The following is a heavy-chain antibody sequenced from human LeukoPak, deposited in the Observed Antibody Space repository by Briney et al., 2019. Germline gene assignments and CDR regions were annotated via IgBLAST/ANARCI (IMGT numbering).Heavy chain of an antibody. CDR1: GGTFSSYA. CDR3: ASDKGQFSNDSSGYYYYFYYMDV. V-gene: IGHV1-69*13. J-gene: IGHJ6*03. D-gene: IGHD3-22*01. Sequence: SVKVSCKASGGTFSSYAISWVRQAPGQGLEWMGGIIPIFGTANYAQRFQGRITITADESTSTAYMELTSLRSEDTAVHYCASDKGQFSNDSSGYYYYFYYMDVWGKGTTVTVSS. CDR2: IIPIFGTA.